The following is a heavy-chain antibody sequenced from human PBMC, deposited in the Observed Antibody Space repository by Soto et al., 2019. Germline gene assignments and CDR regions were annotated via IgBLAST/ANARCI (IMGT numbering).Heavy chain of an antibody. CDR3: ARGGSRYGFNAFDI. CDR2: IDYSGST. J-gene: IGHJ3*02. CDR1: GGSISSSSYY. Sequence: PSETLSLTCTVSGGSISSSSYYWTWIRQHPGKGLEWIGYIDYSGSTNYNPSLMSRVTISADTSTNQFSLNLSSVTAADTAVYYCARGGSRYGFNAFDIWGQGAMVTVSS. V-gene: IGHV4-31*03. D-gene: IGHD2-15*01.